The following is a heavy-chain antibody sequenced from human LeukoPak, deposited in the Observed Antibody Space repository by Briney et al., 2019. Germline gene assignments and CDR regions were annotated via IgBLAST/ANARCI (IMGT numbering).Heavy chain of an antibody. D-gene: IGHD2-15*01. J-gene: IGHJ6*04. CDR3: AKAFGYCSGGSCHYYYYGMDV. CDR1: GFTFSSYG. Sequence: GRSLRLSCAASGFTFSSYGMHWVRQAPGKGLEWVTVISYDGRNIYYADSVKGRFTISRDNSKNTLYLQMNSLRAEDTAVYYCAKAFGYCSGGSCHYYYYGMDVWGKGTTVTVSS. CDR2: ISYDGRNI. V-gene: IGHV3-30*18.